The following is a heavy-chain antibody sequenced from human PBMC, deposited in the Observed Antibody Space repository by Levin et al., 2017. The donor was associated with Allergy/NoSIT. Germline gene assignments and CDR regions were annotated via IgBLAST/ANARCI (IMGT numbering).Heavy chain of an antibody. J-gene: IGHJ4*02. CDR3: ARQCSGGSCIDY. D-gene: IGHD2-15*01. Sequence: SETLSLTCTVTGGSISSYYWSWIRQPPGKGLEWIGYIYYSGSTNYNPSLKSRVTISVDTSKNQFSLKLTSVTAADTAVYYCARQCSGGSCIDYWGQGTLVTVFS. CDR1: GGSISSYY. V-gene: IGHV4-59*08. CDR2: IYYSGST.